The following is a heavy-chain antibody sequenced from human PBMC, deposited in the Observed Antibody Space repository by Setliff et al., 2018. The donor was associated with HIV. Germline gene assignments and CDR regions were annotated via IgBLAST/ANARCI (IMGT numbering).Heavy chain of an antibody. D-gene: IGHD1-1*01. V-gene: IGHV3-7*01. CDR2: IKQDGSEK. CDR1: GFTFSSHW. CDR3: AGSAGYFVQAD. Sequence: LRLSCAASGFTFSSHWMSWIRQAPGKGLEWVASIKQDGSEKYFVDSVKGRFTISRDNAKDSMFLQMNSLRGEDTAVYYCAGSAGYFVQADWGQGTLVTVSS. J-gene: IGHJ4*02.